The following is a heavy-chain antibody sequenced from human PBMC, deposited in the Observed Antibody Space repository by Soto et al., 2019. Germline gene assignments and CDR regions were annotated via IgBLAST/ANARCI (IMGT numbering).Heavy chain of an antibody. CDR2: IIPIPGTA. J-gene: IGHJ6*02. CDR1: GGTFGSYA. D-gene: IGHD2-2*01. V-gene: IGHV1-69*01. CDR3: ARSQGSSTSLEIYYYYYYGMDV. Sequence: QVQLVQSGAEVKKPGSSVKVSCKASGGTFGSYAISWVRQAPGQGLEWMGGIIPIPGTANYAQKFQGRVTIAADESTHTAYMELSSLRSEDTAVYYCARSQGSSTSLEIYYYYYYGMDVWGQGTTVTVSS.